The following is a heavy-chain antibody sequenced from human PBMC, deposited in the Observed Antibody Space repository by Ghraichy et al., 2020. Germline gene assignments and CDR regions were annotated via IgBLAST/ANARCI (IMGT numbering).Heavy chain of an antibody. D-gene: IGHD5-18*01. V-gene: IGHV3-21*01. CDR1: GFTFSSYS. CDR2: ISSSSSYI. J-gene: IGHJ6*02. Sequence: GGSLRLSCAASGFTFSSYSMNWVRQAPGKGLEWVSSISSSSSYIYYADSVKGRFTISRDNAKNSLYLQMNSLRAEDTAVYYCAREPDSYGYFSYGMDVWGQGTTVTVSS. CDR3: AREPDSYGYFSYGMDV.